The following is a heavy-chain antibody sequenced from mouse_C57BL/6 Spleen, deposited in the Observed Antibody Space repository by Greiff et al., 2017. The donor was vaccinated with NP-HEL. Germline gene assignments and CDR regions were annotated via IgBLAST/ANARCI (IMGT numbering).Heavy chain of an antibody. CDR3: ARASTMVNPFAY. CDR1: GYTFTDYN. CDR2: INPNNGGT. V-gene: IGHV1-22*01. D-gene: IGHD2-2*01. Sequence: EVQLQQSGPELVKPGASVKMSCKASGYTFTDYNMHWVKQSHGKSLEWIGYINPNNGGTSYNQKFKGKATLTVNKSSSTAYMELRSLTSEDSAVYYWARASTMVNPFAYWGQGTLVTVSA. J-gene: IGHJ3*01.